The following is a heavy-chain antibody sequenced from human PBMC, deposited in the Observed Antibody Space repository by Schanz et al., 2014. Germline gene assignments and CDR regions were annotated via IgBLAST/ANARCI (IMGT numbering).Heavy chain of an antibody. V-gene: IGHV1-18*04. CDR2: ISAYSGNS. Sequence: QVLLVQSGAEVKQPGASVKVSCKASGYTFTGYYIHWVRQAPGQGREWMGWISAYSGNSKYAQKLQGRVTMTTDTSTNTAYMELRSLTSDDTAVYYCARDSHRRVAVPGYWGQGTLVTVSS. D-gene: IGHD6-19*01. J-gene: IGHJ4*02. CDR1: GYTFTGYY. CDR3: ARDSHRRVAVPGY.